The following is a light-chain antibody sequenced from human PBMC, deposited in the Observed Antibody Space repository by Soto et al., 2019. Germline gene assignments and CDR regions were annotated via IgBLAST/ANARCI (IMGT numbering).Light chain of an antibody. Sequence: EVVLTQSPATLSLSPGERATLSCRASQSVGNWLAWYQQKPGQAPRLLIFDASARIDGIPARFSGSGSATDFTLTISSLEPDDFAVSYCQQCSNWPPITFGQGTRLESK. V-gene: IGKV3-11*01. CDR2: DAS. CDR3: QQCSNWPPIT. J-gene: IGKJ5*01. CDR1: QSVGNW.